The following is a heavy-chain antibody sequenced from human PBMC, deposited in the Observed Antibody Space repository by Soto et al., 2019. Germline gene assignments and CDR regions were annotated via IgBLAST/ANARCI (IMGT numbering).Heavy chain of an antibody. D-gene: IGHD3-22*01. J-gene: IGHJ6*02. CDR1: GGSISSGGYS. CDR3: ARDRTYYYGSSGYSGGMDV. CDR2: IYHSGST. Sequence: QLQLQESGSGLVKPSQTLSLTCAVSGGSISSGGYSWSWIRQPPGKGLEWIGYIYHSGSTYYNPSLKSRVTISVDRSKNQFSLKLSSVTAADTAVYYCARDRTYYYGSSGYSGGMDVWGQGTTVTVSS. V-gene: IGHV4-30-2*01.